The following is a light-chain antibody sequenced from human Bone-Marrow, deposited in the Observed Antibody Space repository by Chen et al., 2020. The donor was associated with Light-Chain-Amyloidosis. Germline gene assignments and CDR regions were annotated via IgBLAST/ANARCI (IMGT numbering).Light chain of an antibody. Sequence: QSALTQPASVSGSPGQSITISCTGTSSDVGGDNHVSWYQQHPDKAPKLMIYEVTNRPSWVPDRCSGSKSVNTASLTISGLQTEGEAHYFCSSCTLTNALGFGSGTKVTVL. J-gene: IGLJ1*01. CDR1: SSDVGGDNH. CDR2: EVT. V-gene: IGLV2-14*01. CDR3: SSCTLTNALG.